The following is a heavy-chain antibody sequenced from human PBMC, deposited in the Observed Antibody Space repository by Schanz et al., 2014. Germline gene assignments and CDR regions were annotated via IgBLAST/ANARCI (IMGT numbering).Heavy chain of an antibody. J-gene: IGHJ5*02. D-gene: IGHD3-3*01. Sequence: QVQLQESGPGLVKSSETLSLTCTVSGGSISSFYWGWIRQPAGKGLEWIGRIYTSGSTNYNPSLKGRVTMSLDTSKTQFSRKLSSVTAADTAVYYCARDRGYDFSFDPWGQGTLVTVSS. CDR3: ARDRGYDFSFDP. V-gene: IGHV4-4*07. CDR2: IYTSGST. CDR1: GGSISSFY.